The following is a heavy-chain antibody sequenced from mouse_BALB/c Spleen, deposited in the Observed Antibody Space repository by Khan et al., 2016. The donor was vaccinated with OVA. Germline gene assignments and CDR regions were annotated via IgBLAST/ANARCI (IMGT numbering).Heavy chain of an antibody. CDR2: INPSNGGT. CDR3: TRKDYYGSSRRYFDV. Sequence: QVQLKQSGAELVKPGASVKLSCKASGYTFTSYYMYWVKQRPGQGLEWIGEINPSNGGTNFNEKFKRKATLTVDQSSSTAYMQLSSRTSEDTAVYYCTRKDYYGSSRRYFDVWGAGTTVTVSS. D-gene: IGHD1-1*01. J-gene: IGHJ1*01. V-gene: IGHV1S81*02. CDR1: GYTFTSYY.